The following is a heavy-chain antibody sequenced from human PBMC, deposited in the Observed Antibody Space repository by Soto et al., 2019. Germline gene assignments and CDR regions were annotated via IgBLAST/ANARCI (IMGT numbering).Heavy chain of an antibody. D-gene: IGHD3-16*01. CDR2: IGAYNGYT. V-gene: IGHV1-18*04. CDR1: GYIFTNYG. J-gene: IGHJ4*02. CDR3: ARARDPPGEQGFDY. Sequence: QVPLVQSGAEVRKPGASVKVSCKASGYIFTNYGFSWVRQAPGQGLEWMGWIGAYNGYTNFARKLQGRVAMTTDTATSTAYMELRSLRSDDTALYYCARARDPPGEQGFDYWGQGTLVTVSS.